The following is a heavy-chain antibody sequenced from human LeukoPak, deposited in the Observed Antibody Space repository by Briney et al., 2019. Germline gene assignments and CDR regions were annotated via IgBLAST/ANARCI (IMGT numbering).Heavy chain of an antibody. CDR3: ARAKTSIVVVTNFDY. V-gene: IGHV3-23*01. D-gene: IGHD3-22*01. CDR2: ISGSGGST. CDR1: GFTFSSYA. J-gene: IGHJ4*02. Sequence: PGGSLRLSCAASGFTFSSYAMSWVRQAPGKGLEWVSAISGSGGSTYYADSVKGRFTISRDNSKNTLYLQMNSLRAEDTAVYYCARAKTSIVVVTNFDYWGQGTLVTVSS.